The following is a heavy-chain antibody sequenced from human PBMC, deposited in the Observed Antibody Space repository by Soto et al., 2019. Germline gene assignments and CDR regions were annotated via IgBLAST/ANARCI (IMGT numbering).Heavy chain of an antibody. CDR1: GGTFSSYA. J-gene: IGHJ5*02. Sequence: QVQLVQSGAEVKKPGSSVKVSCKASGGTFSSYAISWVRQAPGQGLEWMGWIIPIFGTANYAQKFQGRVTITADEATSTAYMELSSLRSEDTAVYYCARDAGDASSSSHFDWFDPWGQGTLVTVSS. CDR3: ARDAGDASSSSHFDWFDP. CDR2: IIPIFGTA. D-gene: IGHD6-6*01. V-gene: IGHV1-69*01.